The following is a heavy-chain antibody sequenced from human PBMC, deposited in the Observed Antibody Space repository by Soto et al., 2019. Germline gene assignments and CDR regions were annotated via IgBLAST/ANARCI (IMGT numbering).Heavy chain of an antibody. CDR2: FDPEGGET. CDR1: GYTLTELS. CDR3: ATVSPTMIAALDY. D-gene: IGHD3-22*01. V-gene: IGHV1-24*01. Sequence: ASVKVSCKVSGYTLTELSMHWVRQAPGKGLEWMGGFDPEGGETIYAQKFQGRVTMTEDTSTDTAYMELSSLRSEDTAVYYCATVSPTMIAALDYWGQGTLVTVSS. J-gene: IGHJ4*02.